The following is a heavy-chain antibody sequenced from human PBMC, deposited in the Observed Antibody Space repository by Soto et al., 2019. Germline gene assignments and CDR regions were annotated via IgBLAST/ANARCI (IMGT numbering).Heavy chain of an antibody. J-gene: IGHJ3*02. CDR2: ISGSGESS. Sequence: PGGSLRLSCAASGFAFGSYGISWVRQAPGKGLRWVSFISGSGESSYYADSVKGRFTISRDNSKNTLYLQMNSLRAEDTAVYYCAKDPVGAFDIWGQGTMVTVSS. CDR3: AKDPVGAFDI. V-gene: IGHV3-23*01. CDR1: GFAFGSYG.